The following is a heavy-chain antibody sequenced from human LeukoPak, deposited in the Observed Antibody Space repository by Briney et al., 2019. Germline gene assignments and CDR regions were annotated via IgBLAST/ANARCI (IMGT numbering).Heavy chain of an antibody. Sequence: PGGSLRLSCAASGFTSSNAWMSWVRQAPGEGLEWVGRIKSKTDGGTTDYAAPVKGRFTVARDDSKNTLYLQMNSLKTADTAVYYWTTEGSLETAVVRGSAFDIWGQGTMVTVSS. D-gene: IGHD5-18*01. J-gene: IGHJ3*02. V-gene: IGHV3-15*01. CDR2: IKSKTDGGTT. CDR3: TTEGSLETAVVRGSAFDI. CDR1: GFTSSNAW.